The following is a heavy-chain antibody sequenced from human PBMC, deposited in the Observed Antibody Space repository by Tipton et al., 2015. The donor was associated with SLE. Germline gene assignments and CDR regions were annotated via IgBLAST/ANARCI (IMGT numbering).Heavy chain of an antibody. CDR1: GGSFSGYS. V-gene: IGHV4-34*01. J-gene: IGHJ4*02. Sequence: TLSLTCAVYGGSFSGYSWSWIRQPPGKGLEWIGEINHSGSTNYNPSPKSRVTISVDTSKNQFSLKLSSVTAADTAVYYCARGRGYDYGGDFDYWGQGTLFTVSS. CDR3: ARGRGYDYGGDFDY. CDR2: INHSGST. D-gene: IGHD4/OR15-4a*01.